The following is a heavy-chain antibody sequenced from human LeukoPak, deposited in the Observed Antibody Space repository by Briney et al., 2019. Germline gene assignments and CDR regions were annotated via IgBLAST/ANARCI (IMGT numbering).Heavy chain of an antibody. CDR2: IYTSGST. CDR3: ASQSRYEGLFDY. D-gene: IGHD1-1*01. CDR1: GGSLSSGSYY. J-gene: IGHJ4*02. V-gene: IGHV4-61*02. Sequence: PSQTLSLTCTVSGGSLSSGSYYWSWIRQPAGKGLEWIGRIYTSGSTNYNPSLKSRVTISVDTSKNQFSLKLSSVTAADTAVYYCASQSRYEGLFDYWGQGTLVTVSS.